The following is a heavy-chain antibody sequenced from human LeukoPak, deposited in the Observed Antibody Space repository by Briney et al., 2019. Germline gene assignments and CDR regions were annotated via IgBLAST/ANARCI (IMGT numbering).Heavy chain of an antibody. D-gene: IGHD3-22*01. CDR2: ISSSSSYI. CDR3: ARETWLLLSKGLYYFDY. V-gene: IGHV3-21*01. J-gene: IGHJ4*02. CDR1: GFTFSSYS. Sequence: PGGSLRLSCAASGFTFSSYSMNWVRQAPGKGLEWVSSISSSSSYIYYADSVKGRFTISRDNAKNSLYLQMNRLRAEDTAVYYCARETWLLLSKGLYYFDYWGQGTVVTVSS.